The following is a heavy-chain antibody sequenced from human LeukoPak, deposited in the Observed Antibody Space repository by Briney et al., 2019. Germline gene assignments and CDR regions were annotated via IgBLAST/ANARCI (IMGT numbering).Heavy chain of an antibody. CDR2: INPNSGGT. CDR3: ARAYYYGSGSYFSD. CDR1: GYTFTGYY. D-gene: IGHD3-10*01. V-gene: IGHV1-2*02. J-gene: IGHJ6*04. Sequence: GASVKVSCTASGYTFTGYYMHWVRQAPGQGLEWMGWINPNSGGTNYAQKFQGRVTMTRDTSISTAYMELSRLRSDDTAVYYCARAYYYGSGSYFSDWGKGTTVTISS.